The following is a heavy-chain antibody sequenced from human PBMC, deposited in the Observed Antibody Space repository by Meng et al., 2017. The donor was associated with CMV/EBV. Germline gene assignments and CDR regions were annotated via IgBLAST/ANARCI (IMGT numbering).Heavy chain of an antibody. Sequence: GSLRLSCTVSGGSISSSSYYWGWIRQPPGKGLEWIGSIYYSGSTYYNPSLKHRVTISVDTSKNQFSLKLSSVTAADTAVYYCASQITDIYGDLYYYYYYGMDVWGQGTTVTVSS. CDR2: IYYSGST. V-gene: IGHV4-39*01. CDR3: ASQITDIYGDLYYYYYYGMDV. CDR1: GGSISSSSYY. J-gene: IGHJ6*02. D-gene: IGHD4-17*01.